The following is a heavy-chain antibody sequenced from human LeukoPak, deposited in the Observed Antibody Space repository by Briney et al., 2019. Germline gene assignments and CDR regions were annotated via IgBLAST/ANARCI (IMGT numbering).Heavy chain of an antibody. Sequence: PSETLSLTCAVYGGSFSGYYWSWIRQPPGKGLEWIGEINHSGSTNYNPSLKSRVTISVDTSKNQFSLKLSSVTAADTAVYYCARGGVDTAMASAYYFDYWGQGTLVTVSS. CDR3: ARGGVDTAMASAYYFDY. J-gene: IGHJ4*02. V-gene: IGHV4-34*01. D-gene: IGHD5-18*01. CDR1: GGSFSGYY. CDR2: INHSGST.